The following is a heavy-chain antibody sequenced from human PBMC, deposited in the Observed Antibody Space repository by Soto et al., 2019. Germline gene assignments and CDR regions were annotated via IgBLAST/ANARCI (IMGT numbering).Heavy chain of an antibody. J-gene: IGHJ4*01. CDR1: GGSISSGDYH. V-gene: IGHV4-30-4*01. Sequence: SETLSLTCTVSGGSISSGDYHWTWIRQPPGKGLEWIGYIHYSGSAYYNPSLKSRVTISVDTSKKQFSLRLSSVTAADTAAYYCAREMATMKFDYWGQGALVTVS. CDR2: IHYSGSA. CDR3: AREMATMKFDY.